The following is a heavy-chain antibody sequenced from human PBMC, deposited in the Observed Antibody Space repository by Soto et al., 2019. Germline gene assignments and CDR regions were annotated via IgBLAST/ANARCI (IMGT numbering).Heavy chain of an antibody. CDR1: GFTFSIYA. CDR2: ITDTGGDT. V-gene: IGHV3-23*01. J-gene: IGHJ3*02. CDR3: AKGGGYYDSSGYTDAFDI. Sequence: PGGSLRLSCAASGFTFSIYAMTWVRQSPGKGLEWVSTITDTGGDTKYADSVTGRFTISRDNSKNTLYLQMNSLRAEDTAVYYCAKGGGYYDSSGYTDAFDIWGQGTMVTVSS. D-gene: IGHD3-22*01.